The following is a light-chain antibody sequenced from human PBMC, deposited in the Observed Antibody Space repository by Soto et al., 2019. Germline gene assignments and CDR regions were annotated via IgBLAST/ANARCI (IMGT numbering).Light chain of an antibody. J-gene: IGKJ2*01. Sequence: DIQMTQSPSSLSASVGDRVTITCRPSQSIDNFLNWYQQKPGKAPNLLIYAASSLQSGVSSRFSGSGSGTDFNLTISSLQPEDSATYYCQQSFSLPYTFGQGTKVEIK. CDR3: QQSFSLPYT. V-gene: IGKV1-39*01. CDR1: QSIDNF. CDR2: AAS.